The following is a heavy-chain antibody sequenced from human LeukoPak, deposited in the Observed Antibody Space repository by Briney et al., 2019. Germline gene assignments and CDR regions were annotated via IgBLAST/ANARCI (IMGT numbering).Heavy chain of an antibody. J-gene: IGHJ4*02. CDR3: ARGPLVGATPYDY. CDR1: GYTFGNYG. D-gene: IGHD1-26*01. CDR2: ISGFNGNT. V-gene: IGHV1-18*01. Sequence: ASVKVSCKAAGYTFGNYGIKWVRQAPGQGLEWVGWISGFNGNTNYAQNFHDRVTMTTDTSTTTAYMELRNLRSDDTAVYYCARGPLVGATPYDYWGQGTLVTVSS.